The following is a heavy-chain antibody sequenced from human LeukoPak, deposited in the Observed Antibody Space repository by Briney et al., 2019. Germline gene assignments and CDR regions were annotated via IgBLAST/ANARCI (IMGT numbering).Heavy chain of an antibody. CDR1: GFTFSSYA. Sequence: GGSLRLSCAASGFTFSSYAMHWVRQAPGKGLEWVAVKSYDGSNKYYADSVKGRFTISRDNSKNTLYLQMNSLRAEDTAVYYCARPPRGGAAAGTPYYYYYMDVWGKGTTVTVSS. CDR3: ARPPRGGAAAGTPYYYYYMDV. D-gene: IGHD6-13*01. CDR2: KSYDGSNK. J-gene: IGHJ6*03. V-gene: IGHV3-30-3*01.